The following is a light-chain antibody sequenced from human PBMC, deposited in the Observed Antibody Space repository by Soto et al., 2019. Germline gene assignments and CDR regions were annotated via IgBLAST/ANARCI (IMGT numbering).Light chain of an antibody. J-gene: IGKJ4*01. CDR1: QSVSSN. CDR2: GAS. V-gene: IGKV3-15*01. Sequence: EIVMTQSPATLSVSPGERATLSCRASQSVSSNLAWYQQKPGQAPRLLIYGASTSATGIPARFSGSGSGTECTLTVSSLPSEDFAVYYCQQYNNCPPPLAFGGGTEVEIK. CDR3: QQYNNCPPPLA.